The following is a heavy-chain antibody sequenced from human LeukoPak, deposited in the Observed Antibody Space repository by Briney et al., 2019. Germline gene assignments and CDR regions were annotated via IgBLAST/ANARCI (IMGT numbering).Heavy chain of an antibody. CDR2: ISYDGSNK. Sequence: GRSLRLSCAASGFTFSSYAMHWVRQAPGKGLEWVAVISYDGSNKYYADSVKGRFTISRDNSKNTLYLQMNSLRAEDTAVYYCARDREDIVVVPAAISWGQGTLVTVSS. CDR3: ARDREDIVVVPAAIS. D-gene: IGHD2-2*02. CDR1: GFTFSSYA. V-gene: IGHV3-30-3*01. J-gene: IGHJ4*02.